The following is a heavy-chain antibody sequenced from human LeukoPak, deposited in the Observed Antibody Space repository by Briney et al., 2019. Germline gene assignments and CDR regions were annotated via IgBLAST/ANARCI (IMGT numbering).Heavy chain of an antibody. CDR3: ARWTTTYLDY. J-gene: IGHJ4*02. D-gene: IGHD3/OR15-3a*01. V-gene: IGHV3-48*04. Sequence: GGSLRLSCAASGFTFSTYSMNWVRQAPGKGLEWVSYISSSGSSIYYADSVKGRFTTSRDNAKNSLSLQMNSLRAEDTAVYYCARWTTTYLDYWGQGTLVTVSS. CDR1: GFTFSTYS. CDR2: ISSSGSSI.